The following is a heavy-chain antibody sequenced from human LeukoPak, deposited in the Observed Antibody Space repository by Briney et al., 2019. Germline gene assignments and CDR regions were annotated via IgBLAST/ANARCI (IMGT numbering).Heavy chain of an antibody. V-gene: IGHV3-21*01. D-gene: IGHD6-13*01. CDR3: ARVLFAIAAAGPFDY. CDR2: ISSSSYI. CDR1: GFTFSSYS. J-gene: IGHJ4*02. Sequence: PGGSLRLSCAASGFTFSSYSMNWVRQAPGKGLEWVSSISSSSYIYYADSVKGRFTISRDNAKNSLYLQMNSLRAEDTAVYYCARVLFAIAAAGPFDYWGQGTLVTVSS.